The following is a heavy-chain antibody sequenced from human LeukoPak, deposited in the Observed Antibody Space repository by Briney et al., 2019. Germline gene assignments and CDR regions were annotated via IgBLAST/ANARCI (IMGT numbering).Heavy chain of an antibody. Sequence: GGSLRLSCAASGFTFSSYAMSWVRQAPGKGLEWVSAISGSGDSTYYADSVKGRFTISRDNSKNTLYLQMNSLRAEDTAVYYCAKAGAVVVVAAKYFDYWGQGTLVTVSS. CDR3: AKAGAVVVVAAKYFDY. V-gene: IGHV3-23*01. CDR2: ISGSGDST. CDR1: GFTFSSYA. J-gene: IGHJ4*02. D-gene: IGHD2-15*01.